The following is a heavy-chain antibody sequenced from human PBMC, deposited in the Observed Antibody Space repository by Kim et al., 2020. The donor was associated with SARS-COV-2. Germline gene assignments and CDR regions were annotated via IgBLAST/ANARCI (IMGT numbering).Heavy chain of an antibody. J-gene: IGHJ5*02. CDR2: INHSGST. CDR3: ARSRITIFGVSRLRWFDP. D-gene: IGHD3-3*01. V-gene: IGHV4-34*01. CDR1: GGSFSGYY. Sequence: SETLSLTCAVYGGSFSGYYWSWIRQPPGKGLEWIGEINHSGSTNYNPSLKSRVTISVDTSKNQFSLKLSSVTAADTAVYYCARSRITIFGVSRLRWFDP.